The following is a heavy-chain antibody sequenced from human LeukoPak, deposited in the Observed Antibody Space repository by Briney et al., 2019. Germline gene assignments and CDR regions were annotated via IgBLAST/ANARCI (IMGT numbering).Heavy chain of an antibody. CDR3: TTTYAPNDAFDI. J-gene: IGHJ3*02. CDR1: GFTFNTYS. V-gene: IGHV3-15*01. CDR2: ITSSTDGGTT. D-gene: IGHD3-16*01. Sequence: GGSLRLSCAASGFTFNTYSMNWVRQAPGKGLEWLGRITSSTDGGTTDYAAPVKGRFTISRDDSETTLFLQMNSLKSDDTAVYYCTTTYAPNDAFDIWGQGTMVTVSS.